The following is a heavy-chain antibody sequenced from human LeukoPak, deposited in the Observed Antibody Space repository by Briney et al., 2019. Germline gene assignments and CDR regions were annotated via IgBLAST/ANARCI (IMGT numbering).Heavy chain of an antibody. CDR1: GGSINGYY. Sequence: PSETLSLTCVVSGGSINGYYWSWIRQSPGKGLEWIAYIHSNGNTNYNPSFNSRVTLLVDTSVNQSSLRLTSVAAADTAIYYCARQPSATAALDIWGQGTMVIVSS. D-gene: IGHD5-18*01. V-gene: IGHV4-59*08. CDR3: ARQPSATAALDI. J-gene: IGHJ3*02. CDR2: IHSNGNT.